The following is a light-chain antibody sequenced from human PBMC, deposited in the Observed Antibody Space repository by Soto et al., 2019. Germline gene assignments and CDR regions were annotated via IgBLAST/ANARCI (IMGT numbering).Light chain of an antibody. Sequence: QAVVTQSPSASASLGASVKLTCTLSSGHSNYAIAWHQQQSEKGPRYLMKLNSDGSHSKGDGIPDRFSGSSSGAERYLTISSIQSEDEADYYCQTWGSGIVAFGGGTKVTVL. CDR2: LNSDGSH. CDR1: SGHSNYA. CDR3: QTWGSGIVA. J-gene: IGLJ2*01. V-gene: IGLV4-69*01.